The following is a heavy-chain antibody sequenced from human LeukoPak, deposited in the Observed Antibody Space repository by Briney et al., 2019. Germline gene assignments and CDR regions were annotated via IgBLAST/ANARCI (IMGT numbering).Heavy chain of an antibody. CDR2: IKQDGSEK. V-gene: IGHV3-7*01. J-gene: IGHJ4*02. CDR1: GFTFSSYW. Sequence: GGSLRLSCAASGFTFSSYWMSWVRQAPGKGLEWVANIKQDGSEKYYVDSVKGRFTISRDNAKNSLYLQMNSLRAEDTAVYYCARALYGDYAGFDYWGQGTLVTVSS. D-gene: IGHD4-17*01. CDR3: ARALYGDYAGFDY.